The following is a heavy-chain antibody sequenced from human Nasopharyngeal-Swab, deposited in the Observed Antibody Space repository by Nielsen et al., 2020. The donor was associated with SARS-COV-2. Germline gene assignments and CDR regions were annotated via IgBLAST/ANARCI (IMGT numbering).Heavy chain of an antibody. J-gene: IGHJ4*02. Sequence: WIRQPPGPGLAWVSAIRGSGGSTYDADSVKGRFTITRDNSKNTLYLQMNSLRAEDTAVYYCAKAARITMIVDYDYWGQGTLVTVSS. D-gene: IGHD3-22*01. CDR2: IRGSGGST. CDR3: AKAARITMIVDYDY. V-gene: IGHV3-23*01.